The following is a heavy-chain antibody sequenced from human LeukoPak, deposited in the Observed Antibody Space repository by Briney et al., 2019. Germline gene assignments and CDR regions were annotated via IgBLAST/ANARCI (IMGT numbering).Heavy chain of an antibody. Sequence: ASVKVSCKASGYTFTSYDINWVRQATGQGLEWMGWMNPNSGNTGYALKFQGRVTMTRNTSISTAYMELSSLRSEDTAVYYCARATRGIVVVPAATNKYYFDYWGQGTLVTVSS. CDR2: MNPNSGNT. J-gene: IGHJ4*02. V-gene: IGHV1-8*01. D-gene: IGHD2-2*01. CDR1: GYTFTSYD. CDR3: ARATRGIVVVPAATNKYYFDY.